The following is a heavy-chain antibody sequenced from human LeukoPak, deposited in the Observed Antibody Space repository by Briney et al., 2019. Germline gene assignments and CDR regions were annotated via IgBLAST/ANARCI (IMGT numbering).Heavy chain of an antibody. Sequence: PSETLSLTCTVSGGSISSGSYYWSWIRQPAGRGLEWIGYIYYSGSTNYNPSLKSRVTISVDTSKSQFSLKLSSVTAADTAVYYCARDQRAAAGKDYYYYMDVWGKGTTVTVSS. CDR3: ARDQRAAAGKDYYYYMDV. CDR2: IYYSGST. CDR1: GGSISSGSYY. V-gene: IGHV4-61*10. J-gene: IGHJ6*03. D-gene: IGHD6-13*01.